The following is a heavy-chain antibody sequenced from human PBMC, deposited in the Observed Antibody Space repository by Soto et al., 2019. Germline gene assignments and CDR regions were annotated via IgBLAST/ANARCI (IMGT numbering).Heavy chain of an antibody. Sequence: SGTLTVVCTVPGGSISTYYWSSIRQPAGKGLEWIGRIYTSGSTNYNPSLKSRVTMSVDTSKNQFSLKLSSVTAADTAVYYCARNSVWGSYRYLDYWGQGTLVTVSS. D-gene: IGHD3-16*02. CDR1: GGSISTYY. V-gene: IGHV4-4*07. CDR2: IYTSGST. CDR3: ARNSVWGSYRYLDY. J-gene: IGHJ4*02.